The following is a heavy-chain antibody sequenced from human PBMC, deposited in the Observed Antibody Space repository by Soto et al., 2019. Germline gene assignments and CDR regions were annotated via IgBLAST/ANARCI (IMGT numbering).Heavy chain of an antibody. Sequence: SETLSLTCTVSGGSISSYYWSWIRQPPGKGLEWIGYIYYSGSTNYNPSLKSRVTISVDTSKNQFSLKLSSVTAADTAVYYCARQGGGDIENQFYYYYYYMDVWGKGTTVTVSS. J-gene: IGHJ6*03. CDR1: GGSISSYY. CDR2: IYYSGST. V-gene: IGHV4-59*08. D-gene: IGHD3-16*02. CDR3: ARQGGGDIENQFYYYYYYMDV.